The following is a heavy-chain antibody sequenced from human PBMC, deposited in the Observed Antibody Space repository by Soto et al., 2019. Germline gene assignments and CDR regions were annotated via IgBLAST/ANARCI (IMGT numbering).Heavy chain of an antibody. CDR3: AHARYSSSWYDYYYGMDV. Sequence: QITLKESGPTLVKPTQTLTLTCTFSGFSLSTSGVGVGWIRQPPGKALEWLALIYWDDDKRYSPSLKSRLTITKDXXKXQXVLTMTNMDPVDTATYYCAHARYSSSWYDYYYGMDVWGQGTTVTVSS. CDR1: GFSLSTSGVG. V-gene: IGHV2-5*02. J-gene: IGHJ6*02. CDR2: IYWDDDK. D-gene: IGHD6-13*01.